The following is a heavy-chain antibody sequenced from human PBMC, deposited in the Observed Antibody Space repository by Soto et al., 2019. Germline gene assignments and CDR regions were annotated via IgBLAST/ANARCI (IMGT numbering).Heavy chain of an antibody. J-gene: IGHJ4*02. Sequence: SETLSLTCTVSGGSISSYYLSWIRQPPGKGLEWIGYIYYSGSTNYNPSLKSRVTISVDTSKNQFSLKLSSVTAADTAVYYCARVSRDYYGSGSRLDYWGQGTLVTVSS. V-gene: IGHV4-59*01. D-gene: IGHD3-10*01. CDR2: IYYSGST. CDR1: GGSISSYY. CDR3: ARVSRDYYGSGSRLDY.